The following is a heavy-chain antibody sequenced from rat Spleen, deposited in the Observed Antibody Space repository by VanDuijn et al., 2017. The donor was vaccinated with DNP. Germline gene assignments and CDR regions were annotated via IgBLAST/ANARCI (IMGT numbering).Heavy chain of an antibody. CDR2: ITKSGGTS. D-gene: IGHD4-3*01. J-gene: IGHJ2*01. V-gene: IGHV5S23*01. Sequence: EVLLVESGGGLMQPGGSLKLSCAASGFTFSNYDMAWVRQSPAKGLEWVASITKSGGTSFYRDSMKGRFTMSKDNAKRTLNLQMDTWRSEDTATYYCVRWYNSGYYFDYWGQGVMVTVSS. CDR1: GFTFSNYD. CDR3: VRWYNSGYYFDY.